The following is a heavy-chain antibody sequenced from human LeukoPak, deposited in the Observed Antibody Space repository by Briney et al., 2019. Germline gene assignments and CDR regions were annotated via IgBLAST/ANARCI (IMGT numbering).Heavy chain of an antibody. V-gene: IGHV4-61*01. CDR2: IYYSGST. D-gene: IGHD3-3*01. CDR3: ARCLLVGYDFWSGYYTGRGDAFDI. CDR1: GGSVSSGSYY. J-gene: IGHJ3*02. Sequence: SETLSLTCTVSGGSVSSGSYYWSWIRQPPGKGLEWIGYIYYSGSTNYNPSLKSRVTISVDTSKNQFSLKLSSVTAADTAVYYCARCLLVGYDFWSGYYTGRGDAFDIWGQGTMVTVSS.